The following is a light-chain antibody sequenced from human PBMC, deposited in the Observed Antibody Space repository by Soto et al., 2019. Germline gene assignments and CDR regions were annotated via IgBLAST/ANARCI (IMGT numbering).Light chain of an antibody. CDR1: QSVSSNY. J-gene: IGKJ1*01. V-gene: IGKV3-20*01. CDR2: VAS. Sequence: EIVLTQSPGTLSLSPGERATLSCRASQSVSSNYLAWYQQKPGQAPRLLIYVASTRATGIPDRFSGSGSGTGFPLPISRLEPEDCAVYYCQQYGSSPSTFGQGTKVEIK. CDR3: QQYGSSPST.